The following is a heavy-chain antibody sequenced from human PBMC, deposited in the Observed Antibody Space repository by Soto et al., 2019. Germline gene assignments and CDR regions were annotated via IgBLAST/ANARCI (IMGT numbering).Heavy chain of an antibody. Sequence: GSLRLSCAASGFTFSSYWMHWVRQAPGKGLVWVSRINSDGSSTSYADSVKGRFTISRDNAKNTLYLQMNSLRAEDTAVYYCARGPYYDFWSGYYSKTGFDYWGQGTLVTVSS. CDR2: INSDGSST. J-gene: IGHJ4*02. V-gene: IGHV3-74*01. CDR1: GFTFSSYW. D-gene: IGHD3-3*01. CDR3: ARGPYYDFWSGYYSKTGFDY.